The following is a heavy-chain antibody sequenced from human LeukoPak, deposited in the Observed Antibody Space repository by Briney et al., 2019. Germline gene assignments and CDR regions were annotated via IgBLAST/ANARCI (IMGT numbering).Heavy chain of an antibody. V-gene: IGHV1-46*01. D-gene: IGHD6-19*01. CDR3: ARPYSSGWYDWYFDL. CDR2: INPSGGST. J-gene: IGHJ2*01. CDR1: GYTFTSYY. Sequence: APVKVSCKASGYTFTSYYMHWVRQAPGQGLEWMGIINPSGGSTSYAQKFQGRVTMTRDTSTSTVYMELSSLRSEDTAVYYCARPYSSGWYDWYFDLWGRGTLVTVSS.